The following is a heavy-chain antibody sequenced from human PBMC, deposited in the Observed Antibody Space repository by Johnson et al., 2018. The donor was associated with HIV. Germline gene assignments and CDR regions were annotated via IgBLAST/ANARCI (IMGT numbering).Heavy chain of an antibody. Sequence: QVQLVESGGGLIQPGGSLRLSCAASGFTVSSNYMSWVRQAPGKGLEWVAVISYDGSNKYYADSVKGRFTISRDNSKNTLYLQMNSLRAEDTAVYYCAGAYNCGSGENDALDIWCQGTMVTVSS. V-gene: IGHV3-30-3*01. D-gene: IGHD3-3*01. CDR1: GFTVSSNY. J-gene: IGHJ3*02. CDR2: ISYDGSNK. CDR3: AGAYNCGSGENDALDI.